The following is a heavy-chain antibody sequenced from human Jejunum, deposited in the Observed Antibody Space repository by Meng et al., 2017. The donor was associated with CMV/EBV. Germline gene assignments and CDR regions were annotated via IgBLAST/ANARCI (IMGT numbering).Heavy chain of an antibody. Sequence: SCAASRFTFSGYYMSWIRRAPGKGLEWLSYISLSDSTTHYADSVKGRFTISRDNAKNSLYLQMDSLRAEDTAVYYCARRRDYFDYWGQGALVTVSS. J-gene: IGHJ4*02. CDR3: ARRRDYFDY. V-gene: IGHV3-11*01. CDR1: RFTFSGYY. CDR2: ISLSDSTT.